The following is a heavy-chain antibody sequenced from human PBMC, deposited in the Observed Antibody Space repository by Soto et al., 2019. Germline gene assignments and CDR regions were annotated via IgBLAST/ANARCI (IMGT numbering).Heavy chain of an antibody. D-gene: IGHD6-19*01. V-gene: IGHV3-23*01. Sequence: PGGSLRLSCAASGFTFSSYAMHWVRQAPGKGLEWVSAISGSGGSTYYADSVKGRFTISRDNSKNTLYLQMNSLRAEDTAVYYCAKGPGSGWYCDSWGQGTLVTVSS. J-gene: IGHJ5*01. CDR1: GFTFSSYA. CDR2: ISGSGGST. CDR3: AKGPGSGWYCDS.